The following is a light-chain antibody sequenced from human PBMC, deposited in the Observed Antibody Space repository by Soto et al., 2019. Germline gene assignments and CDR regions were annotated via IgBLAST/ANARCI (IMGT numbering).Light chain of an antibody. Sequence: EIVLTQSPGTLSLSPGERTTLSCRASQSVSSNLAWYQQKPGQAPRLLIYGASTRATGIPARFSGSGSGTEFTRSISSLQSGDFAGYYGQQDNNWPPRAFGGGTKVDIK. J-gene: IGKJ4*01. V-gene: IGKV3-15*01. CDR1: QSVSSN. CDR3: QQDNNWPPRA. CDR2: GAS.